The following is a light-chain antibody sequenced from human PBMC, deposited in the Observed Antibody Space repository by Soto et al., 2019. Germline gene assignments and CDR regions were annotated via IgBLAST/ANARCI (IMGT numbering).Light chain of an antibody. Sequence: EIVMTQSPATLSVSPGERATLSCRASESVSINFAWYQHKPGQAPRLLIHGASTRATGIPARFSGSGSATEFTLTISSLQSEDFAVYYCEQYYNWPLWTFGQGTKVEIK. V-gene: IGKV3-15*01. CDR1: ESVSIN. CDR2: GAS. CDR3: EQYYNWPLWT. J-gene: IGKJ1*01.